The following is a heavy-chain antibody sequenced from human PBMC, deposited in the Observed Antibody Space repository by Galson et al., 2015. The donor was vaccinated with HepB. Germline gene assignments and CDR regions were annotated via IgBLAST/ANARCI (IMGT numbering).Heavy chain of an antibody. CDR1: GYTFTSYG. CDR3: AAGGWDSSGYYHDAFDI. V-gene: IGHV1-18*01. CDR2: ISAYNGNT. J-gene: IGHJ3*02. Sequence: SAKVSCKASGYTFTSYGISWVRQAPGQGLEWMGWISAYNGNTNYAQKLQGRVTMTTDTSTSTAYMELRSLRSDDTAVYYCAAGGWDSSGYYHDAFDIWGQGTMVTVSS. D-gene: IGHD3-22*01.